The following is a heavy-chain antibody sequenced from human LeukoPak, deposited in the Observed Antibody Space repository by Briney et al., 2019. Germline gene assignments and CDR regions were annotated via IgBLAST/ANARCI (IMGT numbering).Heavy chain of an antibody. J-gene: IGHJ3*01. Sequence: GGSLRLSCAVSGFTLSNHAVSWSRQAPGKGLEWVASINSDGSEGYYADVVKGRFTISRDNAKNSLYLQINSLRAEDTAVYYCARSSYSSSSSVWGQGTMVTVSS. CDR2: INSDGSEG. D-gene: IGHD6-6*01. CDR1: GFTLSNHA. CDR3: ARSSYSSSSSV. V-gene: IGHV3-7*03.